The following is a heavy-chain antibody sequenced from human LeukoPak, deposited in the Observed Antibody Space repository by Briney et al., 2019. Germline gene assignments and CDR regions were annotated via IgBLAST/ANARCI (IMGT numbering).Heavy chain of an antibody. CDR3: ARDKLERCSGGSCYSGYYYYGMDV. J-gene: IGHJ6*02. CDR1: GYTFTGYY. D-gene: IGHD2-15*01. CDR2: INPNSGGT. V-gene: IGHV1-2*02. Sequence: ASVKVSCKASGYTFTGYYMHWVRQAPGQGLEWMGWINPNSGGTNYAQKFQGRVTMTRDTSISTAYMELSRLRSDDTAVCYCARDKLERCSGGSCYSGYYYYGMDVWGQGTTVTVSS.